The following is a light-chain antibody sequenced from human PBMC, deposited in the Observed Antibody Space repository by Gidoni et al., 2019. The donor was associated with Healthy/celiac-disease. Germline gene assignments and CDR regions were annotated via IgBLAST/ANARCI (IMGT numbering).Light chain of an antibody. J-gene: IGLJ1*01. V-gene: IGLV1-47*01. CDR1: SSNIGSKY. Sequence: QSVLTQPPSASGTPGQRVTISCSGSSSNIGSKYVYWYQQLPGTAPKLLIYRNNQRPSGVPDRFSGSKSGTSASLAISGLRSEDEADYYCAAWDDSLSGRFGTGTKVTVL. CDR3: AAWDDSLSGR. CDR2: RNN.